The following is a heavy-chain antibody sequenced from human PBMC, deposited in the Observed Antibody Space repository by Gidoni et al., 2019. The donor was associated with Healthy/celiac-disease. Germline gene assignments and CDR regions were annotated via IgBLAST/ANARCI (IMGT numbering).Heavy chain of an antibody. Sequence: VQLVESGGGLVKPGGSRRLSCAASGFPFRSYSMNWVRQAPGKGLGWVSSISSSSSYIYYADSVKGRFTISRDNAKNSLYLQMNSLRAEDTAVYYCARDVVVVPAAKGGWFDPWGQGTLVTVSS. V-gene: IGHV3-21*01. CDR2: ISSSSSYI. D-gene: IGHD2-2*01. CDR3: ARDVVVVPAAKGGWFDP. J-gene: IGHJ5*02. CDR1: GFPFRSYS.